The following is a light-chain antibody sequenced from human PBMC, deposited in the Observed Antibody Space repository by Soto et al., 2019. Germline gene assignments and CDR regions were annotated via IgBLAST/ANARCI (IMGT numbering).Light chain of an antibody. V-gene: IGKV3-15*01. CDR2: GAS. J-gene: IGKJ3*01. CDR3: QQYNNWPLT. Sequence: EIVMTQSPVTLSVSPGERATLSCRASQSISDNLAWYQQKPGQAPRLLIYGASTRATAVPARFGGSGSGTEFTLTISSLQSEDFAVYYCQQYNNWPLTFGPGTKVDVK. CDR1: QSISDN.